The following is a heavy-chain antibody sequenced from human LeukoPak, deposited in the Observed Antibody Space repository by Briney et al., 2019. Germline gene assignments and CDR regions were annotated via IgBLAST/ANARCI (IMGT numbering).Heavy chain of an antibody. J-gene: IGHJ4*02. D-gene: IGHD1-26*01. CDR2: IRSSGSST. CDR1: GFTFSSFD. Sequence: GGSLRLSRAASGFTFSSFDMSWVRQAPGKGLEWVSSIRSSGSSTYYADSVKGRVTVSRDNHKNTLFLQMNSLRAEDTAVYFCAKSRYSGSYFDYWGQGTLVT. V-gene: IGHV3-23*01. CDR3: AKSRYSGSYFDY.